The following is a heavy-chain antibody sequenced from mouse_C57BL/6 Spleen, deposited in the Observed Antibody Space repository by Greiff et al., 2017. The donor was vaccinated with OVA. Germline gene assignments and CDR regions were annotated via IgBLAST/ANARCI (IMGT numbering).Heavy chain of an antibody. CDR1: GFSLTSYA. Sequence: VKVVESGPGLVAPSQSLSITCTVSGFSLTSYAISWVRQPPGKGLEWLGVIWTGGGTNYNSALKSRLSISKDNSKSQVFLKMNSLHTDDTARYYWARDADYDGAWFGYWGQGTLVTVSA. CDR3: ARDADYDGAWFGY. CDR2: IWTGGGT. J-gene: IGHJ3*01. D-gene: IGHD2-4*01. V-gene: IGHV2-9-1*01.